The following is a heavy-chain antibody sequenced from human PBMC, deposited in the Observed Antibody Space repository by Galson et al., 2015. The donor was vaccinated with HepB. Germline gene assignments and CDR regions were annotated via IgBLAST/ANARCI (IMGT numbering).Heavy chain of an antibody. Sequence: SLRLSCAASGFTFSSYAMHWVRQAPGKGLEWVAVISYDGSNKYYADSVKGRFTISRDNSKNTLYLQMNSLRAEDTAVYYCARSSSFDYGDYFDYWGQGTLVTVSS. J-gene: IGHJ4*02. D-gene: IGHD4-17*01. CDR1: GFTFSSYA. CDR2: ISYDGSNK. CDR3: ARSSSFDYGDYFDY. V-gene: IGHV3-30*04.